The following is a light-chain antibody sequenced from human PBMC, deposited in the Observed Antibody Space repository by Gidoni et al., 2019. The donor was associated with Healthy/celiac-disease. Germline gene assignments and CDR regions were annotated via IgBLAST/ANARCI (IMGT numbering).Light chain of an antibody. CDR2: AAS. J-gene: IGKJ4*01. V-gene: IGKV1-NL1*01. CDR3: QQYYSTPQIT. CDR1: QGISNS. Sequence: DIQMTQSPSSLSASVGDRVTITCRASQGISNSLAWYQQKPGKAPKLLLYAASRLESGVPSRFSGSGSGTDYTLTISSLQPEDFATYYCQQYYSTPQITFXGXTKVXIK.